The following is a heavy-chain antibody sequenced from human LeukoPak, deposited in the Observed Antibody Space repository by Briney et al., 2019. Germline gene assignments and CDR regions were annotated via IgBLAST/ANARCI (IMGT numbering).Heavy chain of an antibody. D-gene: IGHD2-15*01. CDR3: ARDLVPTGGRPGSSDY. CDR2: ISAYNGNT. V-gene: IGHV1-18*01. CDR1: GYTFTNYG. Sequence: ASVKVSCKASGYTFTNYGISWVRQAPGQGLEWMGWISAYNGNTNYAENLQGTVTMTTDKSTSTAYMELRSLRSDDTAVYYCARDLVPTGGRPGSSDYWGQGTLVTASS. J-gene: IGHJ4*02.